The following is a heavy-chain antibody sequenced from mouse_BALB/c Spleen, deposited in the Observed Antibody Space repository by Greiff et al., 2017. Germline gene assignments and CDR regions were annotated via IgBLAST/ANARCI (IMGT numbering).Heavy chain of an antibody. D-gene: IGHD2-4*01. CDR3: ARGEDYGYAMDY. J-gene: IGHJ4*01. V-gene: IGHV5-6-5*01. CDR1: GFTFSSYA. CDR2: ISSGGST. Sequence: EVMLVESGGGLVKPGGSLKLSCAASGFTFSSYAMSWVRQTPEKRLEWVASISSGGSTYYPDSVKGRFTISRDNARNILYLQMSSLRSEDTAMYYCARGEDYGYAMDYWGQGTSVTVSS.